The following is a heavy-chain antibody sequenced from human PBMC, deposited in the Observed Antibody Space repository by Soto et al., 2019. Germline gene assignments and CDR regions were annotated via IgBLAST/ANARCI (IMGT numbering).Heavy chain of an antibody. V-gene: IGHV3-23*01. D-gene: IGHD2-2*01. CDR1: GFTFSIYA. CDR2: ISGSGGNT. CDR3: AKVLVPAATPPDFDY. J-gene: IGHJ4*02. Sequence: PGGSLRLSCTASGFTFSIYAMSWVRQAPGKGLEWVSAISGSGGNTYYADSVKGRFTISRDNSKNTLYLQMNSLRAEDTAVYYCAKVLVPAATPPDFDYWGQGTLVTVSS.